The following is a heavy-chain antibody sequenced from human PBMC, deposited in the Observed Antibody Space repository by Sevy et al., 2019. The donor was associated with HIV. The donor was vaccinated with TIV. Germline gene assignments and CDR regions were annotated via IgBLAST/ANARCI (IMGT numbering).Heavy chain of an antibody. CDR1: GFTFSSYW. J-gene: IGHJ6*02. V-gene: IGHV3-7*03. D-gene: IGHD2-2*01. Sequence: GGSLRLSCAASGFTFSSYWMSWVRQAPGKGLEWVAHIKRDGTEKYYVDSVNGRFTISRDNAKNSLYLQMNSLRAEDTAVYYCARDCSSSSCLWGMGVWGQGTTVTVSS. CDR2: IKRDGTEK. CDR3: ARDCSSSSCLWGMGV.